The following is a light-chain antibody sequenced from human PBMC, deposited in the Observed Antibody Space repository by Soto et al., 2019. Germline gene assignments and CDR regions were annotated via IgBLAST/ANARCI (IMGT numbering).Light chain of an antibody. CDR3: GSYARSSTLV. V-gene: IGLV2-23*01. J-gene: IGLJ2*01. CDR1: SSDVGSYNL. Sequence: QSALTQPASVSGSPGQSITISCSGTSSDVGSYNLVSWYQQHPGKAPKLMIYEGSKRPSGVSNRFSGFKSGNTASLTISGLQAEDEADYYCGSYARSSTLVFGGGTKLTVL. CDR2: EGS.